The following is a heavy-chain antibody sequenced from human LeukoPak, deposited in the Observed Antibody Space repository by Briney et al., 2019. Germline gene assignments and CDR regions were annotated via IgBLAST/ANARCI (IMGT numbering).Heavy chain of an antibody. CDR3: ARVGGSNYYYYGMDV. V-gene: IGHV4-59*01. CDR1: GGSISSYY. CDR2: IYYGENT. J-gene: IGHJ6*02. Sequence: PSETLSLTCTVSGGSISSYYWSWIRQPPGKGLEWIGYIYYGENTNYNPSLKSQVTMSVDTSMNQFSLKLSSVTAADTAVYYCARVGGSNYYYYGMDVWGQGTTVTVSS. D-gene: IGHD2-15*01.